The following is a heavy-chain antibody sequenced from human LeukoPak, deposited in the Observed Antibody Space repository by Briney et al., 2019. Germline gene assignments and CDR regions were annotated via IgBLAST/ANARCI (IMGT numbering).Heavy chain of an antibody. V-gene: IGHV1-3*01. CDR1: GYTLTDHD. J-gene: IGHJ4*02. D-gene: IGHD6-19*01. CDR2: INPGNGNT. CDR3: ANWAGTPAGYFSGPLDY. Sequence: ASVKVSCKAPGYTLTDHDLHWVRQAPGQRLEWMGWINPGNGNTKYSQKFQGRVTITRDTSASTAYMELSSLTSEDTAVYYCANWAGTPAGYFSGPLDYWGQGTLVTVSP.